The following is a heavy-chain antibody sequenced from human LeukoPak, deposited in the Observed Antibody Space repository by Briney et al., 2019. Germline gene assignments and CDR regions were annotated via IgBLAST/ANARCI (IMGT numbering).Heavy chain of an antibody. CDR3: VRGTSRENGYGGDDPY. J-gene: IGHJ4*02. Sequence: GGSLRLSCAGSDFTFATYWMHWVRQAPGKGLVWVSRISTDGIYKTYADSVKGRFTISRDNARNTLFLQMDSPRAEDTAVYYCVRGTSRENGYGGDDPYWGQGTLVIVSP. D-gene: IGHD2-21*02. V-gene: IGHV3-74*03. CDR2: ISTDGIYK. CDR1: DFTFATYW.